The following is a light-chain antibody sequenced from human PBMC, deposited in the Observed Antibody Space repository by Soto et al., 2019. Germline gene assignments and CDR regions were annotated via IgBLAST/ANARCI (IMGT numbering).Light chain of an antibody. J-gene: IGKJ1*01. CDR3: QQYDDWPWT. Sequence: EIVLTQSPATLSLSPGERATLSCRASQTISGTLAWYQQKPGQAPRLLIYDTSIRASGIPARFTGSESGTEFTLSISSLQSEDFAVYYCQQYDDWPWTFGHGTKVDIK. CDR1: QTISGT. V-gene: IGKV3D-15*01. CDR2: DTS.